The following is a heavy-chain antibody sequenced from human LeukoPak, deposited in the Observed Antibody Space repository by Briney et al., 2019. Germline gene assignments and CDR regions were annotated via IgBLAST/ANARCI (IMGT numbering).Heavy chain of an antibody. D-gene: IGHD3-10*01. CDR2: IGTAGDT. V-gene: IGHV3-13*01. J-gene: IGHJ4*02. CDR3: ARARGSGSYIWGDFDY. Sequence: GGSLRLSCAASGFTFSSYDMHWVRQATGKGLEWVSAIGTAGDTYYPGSVKGRFTISRENAKNSLYLQMNSLRAGDTAVYYCARARGSGSYIWGDFDYWGQGTLVTVSS. CDR1: GFTFSSYD.